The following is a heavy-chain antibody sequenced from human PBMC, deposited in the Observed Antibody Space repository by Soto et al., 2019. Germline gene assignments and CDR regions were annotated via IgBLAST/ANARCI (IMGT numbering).Heavy chain of an antibody. Sequence: QVQLVQSGAEVKKPGASVKVSCKASGYTFTSYDINWVRQATGQGLEWMGWMNPNSGNTGYAQKFQGRVTMTRSTSISTACMELSGLRSEDTAVYFCARDDYPDGMDVWGQGTTVTVSS. J-gene: IGHJ6*02. V-gene: IGHV1-8*01. CDR2: MNPNSGNT. D-gene: IGHD4-17*01. CDR1: GYTFTSYD. CDR3: ARDDYPDGMDV.